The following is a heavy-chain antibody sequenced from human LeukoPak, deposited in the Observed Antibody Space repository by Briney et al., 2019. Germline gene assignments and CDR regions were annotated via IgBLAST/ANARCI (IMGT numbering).Heavy chain of an antibody. J-gene: IGHJ6*02. CDR3: AKDRRLGIVVVVATFGMDV. CDR2: ISGSGGST. V-gene: IGHV3-23*01. CDR1: GFTFSSYA. D-gene: IGHD2-15*01. Sequence: GGSLRLSCAASGFTFSSYAMSWVRQAPGKGLEWVSAISGSGGSTYYADSVKGRFTISRDNSKNTLYLQMNSLRAEDTAVYYRAKDRRLGIVVVVATFGMDVWGQGTTVTVSS.